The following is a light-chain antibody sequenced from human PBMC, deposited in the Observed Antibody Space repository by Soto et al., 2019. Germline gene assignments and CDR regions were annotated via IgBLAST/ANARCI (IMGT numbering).Light chain of an antibody. V-gene: IGLV1-40*01. CDR1: SSNIGAGYD. Sequence: QSVLTQPPSVSGAPGQRVTISCTGSSSNIGAGYDVHWYQQLPGTAPKLLIYGNSNRPSGVPDRFSGSKSGTSASLAITGLQAEDEADFYGQSHDSSLSGLVFGTGTKLTVL. J-gene: IGLJ1*01. CDR3: QSHDSSLSGLV. CDR2: GNS.